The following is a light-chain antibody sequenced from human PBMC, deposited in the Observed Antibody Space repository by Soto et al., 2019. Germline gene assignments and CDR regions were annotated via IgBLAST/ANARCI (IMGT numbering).Light chain of an antibody. CDR3: IQYDNWPTT. J-gene: IGKJ2*01. CDR1: QIVSSD. V-gene: IGKV3-15*01. Sequence: EMVMTQSPATLSVSPGERVTLSCRATQIVSSDLAWYQQRPGQAPRLLIYGASTRATGIAARFSGSGSGTAFTLTISRLESEDFAVYYCIQYDNWPTTFGQGTKLEIK. CDR2: GAS.